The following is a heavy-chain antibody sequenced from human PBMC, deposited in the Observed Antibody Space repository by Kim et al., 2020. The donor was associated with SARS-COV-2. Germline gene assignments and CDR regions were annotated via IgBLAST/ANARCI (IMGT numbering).Heavy chain of an antibody. CDR3: TTMNGIAYYYYGMDV. J-gene: IGHJ6*02. Sequence: GGSLRLSCAASGFTFSNAWMSWVRQAPGKGLEWVGRIKSKTDGGTTDYAAPVKGRFTISRDDSKNTLYLQMNSLKTEDTAVYYCTTMNGIAYYYYGMDVWGQGTTVTVSS. CDR1: GFTFSNAW. D-gene: IGHD2-8*01. CDR2: IKSKTDGGTT. V-gene: IGHV3-15*01.